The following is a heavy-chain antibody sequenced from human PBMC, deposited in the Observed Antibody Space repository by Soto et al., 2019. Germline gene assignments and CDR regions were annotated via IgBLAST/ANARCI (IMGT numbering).Heavy chain of an antibody. J-gene: IGHJ4*02. CDR1: GLTFINAW. CDR2: IKNKADGGTA. V-gene: IGHV3-15*01. Sequence: EVQLVESGGDLVKPGGCLRLSCAASGLTFINAWMSWVRQAPGKGLEWVGRIKNKADGGTADYAATVRDRFTISRDDSKNTLFLQMNSLETEDTAVYYCTTDPGDYEDFWGQGTLVTVSS. CDR3: TTDPGDYEDF. D-gene: IGHD4-17*01.